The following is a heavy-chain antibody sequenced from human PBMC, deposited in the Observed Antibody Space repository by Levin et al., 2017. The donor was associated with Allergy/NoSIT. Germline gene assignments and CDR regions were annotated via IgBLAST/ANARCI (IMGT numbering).Heavy chain of an antibody. J-gene: IGHJ4*02. D-gene: IGHD1-26*01. CDR1: GFTFSSYS. CDR2: ISSSSSYI. Sequence: GGSLRLSCAASGFTFSSYSMNWVRQAPGKGLEWVSSISSSSSYIYYADSVKGRFTISRDNAKNSLYLQMNSLRAEDTAVYYCARDLFVGIVGATGGFADYWGQGTLVTVSS. CDR3: ARDLFVGIVGATGGFADY. V-gene: IGHV3-21*01.